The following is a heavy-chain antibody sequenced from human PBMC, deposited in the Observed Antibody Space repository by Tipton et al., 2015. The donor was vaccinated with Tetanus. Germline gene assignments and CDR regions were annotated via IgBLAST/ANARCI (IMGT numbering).Heavy chain of an antibody. CDR2: INPDGRRT. D-gene: IGHD1-1*01. J-gene: IGHJ6*02. CDR3: ARRSLTNYGLDV. Sequence: SLRLSCAASGFTSESHYMHWVRQTPGKGLLWISRINPDGRRTNYAGSVKGRFTISRDNAKNTVYLQMNSLRAEDTAVYFCARRSLTNYGLDVWGQGTPVTVSS. V-gene: IGHV3-74*01. CDR1: GFTSESHY.